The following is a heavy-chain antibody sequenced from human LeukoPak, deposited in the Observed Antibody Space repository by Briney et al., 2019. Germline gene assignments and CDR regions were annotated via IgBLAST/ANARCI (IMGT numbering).Heavy chain of an antibody. D-gene: IGHD3-9*01. J-gene: IGHJ4*02. Sequence: PGGSLRLSCAASGFTFSSYAMSWVRQAPGKGLEWVSAISGSGGSTYYADSVKGRFTISRDNSKNTLYLQMNSLRAEDTAVYYCAKAGDDILTGYGIDYWGQGTLVTVSS. CDR2: ISGSGGST. CDR3: AKAGDDILTGYGIDY. V-gene: IGHV3-23*01. CDR1: GFTFSSYA.